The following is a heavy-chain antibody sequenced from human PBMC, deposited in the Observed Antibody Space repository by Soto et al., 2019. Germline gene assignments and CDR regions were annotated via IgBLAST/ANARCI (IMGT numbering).Heavy chain of an antibody. V-gene: IGHV3-23*01. J-gene: IGHJ5*02. D-gene: IGHD3-22*01. CDR3: AKDVHYDSSGGLDA. Sequence: EVRLLESGGGLEQPGGSLRLSCVISGFTFDNYAMSWVRQAPGKGLEWVSAISGGGGGTYYADSVRGRFIISRDNYKNTVYLQVNGLRTEDTAVYYCAKDVHYDSSGGLDAWGQGTLVTVSS. CDR1: GFTFDNYA. CDR2: ISGGGGGT.